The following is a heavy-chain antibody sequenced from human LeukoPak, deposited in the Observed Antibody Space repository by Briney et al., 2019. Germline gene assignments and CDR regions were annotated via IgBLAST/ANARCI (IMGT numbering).Heavy chain of an antibody. J-gene: IGHJ4*02. V-gene: IGHV3-7*01. CDR1: GFPFSGYW. CDR3: AVGGNIGGRFAY. CDR2: IKQDGSER. D-gene: IGHD2/OR15-2a*01. Sequence: GGSLRLSCAASGFPFSGYWMTWVRQAPGEGLEWVANIKQDGSERYYVDSVKGRFTISRDNAKNSLYLQMNSLRAEDTAVYFCAVGGNIGGRFAYWGQGTLVTVSS.